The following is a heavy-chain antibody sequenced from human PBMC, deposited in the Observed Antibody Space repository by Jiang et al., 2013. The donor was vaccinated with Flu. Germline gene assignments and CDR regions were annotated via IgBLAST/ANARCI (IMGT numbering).Heavy chain of an antibody. V-gene: IGHV4-59*01. Sequence: FSGSTTYNPSLKSRVTMSVDSSKDQFSLKLTSVTAADTAIYFCARFKLGFSSPSSFDFWGQGIPGHRLV. CDR3: ARFKLGFSSPSSFDF. J-gene: IGHJ4*02. D-gene: IGHD6-13*01. CDR2: FSGST.